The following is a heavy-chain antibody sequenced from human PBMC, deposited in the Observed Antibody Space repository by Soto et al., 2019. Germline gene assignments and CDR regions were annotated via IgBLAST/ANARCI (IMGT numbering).Heavy chain of an antibody. CDR3: SREGVYYYDRSGVDY. V-gene: IGHV3-11*01. CDR1: GFTFSDYY. CDR2: ISSSGSTI. J-gene: IGHJ4*02. Sequence: GGSLRLSCAASGFTFSDYYMSWIRQAPGKGLEWVSYISSSGSTIDYADSVKGRFTISRDNAKNSLYLQMNSMRAEDTAVYYYSREGVYYYDRSGVDYWGKGTLVTVSS. D-gene: IGHD3-22*01.